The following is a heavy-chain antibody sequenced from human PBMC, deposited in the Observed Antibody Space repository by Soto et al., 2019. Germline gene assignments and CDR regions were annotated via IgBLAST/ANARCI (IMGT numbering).Heavy chain of an antibody. D-gene: IGHD2-21*02. CDR3: ARSIVVVTALDY. J-gene: IGHJ4*02. Sequence: QVQLVQSGAEEKKPGASVKDSCKASGYTFTSYAMHWVRQAPGQRLEGMGWINAGNGNTKYSQKFQGRVTITRDTSASTAYMELSSLRSEDTAVYYCARSIVVVTALDYWGQGTLVTVSS. CDR1: GYTFTSYA. CDR2: INAGNGNT. V-gene: IGHV1-3*05.